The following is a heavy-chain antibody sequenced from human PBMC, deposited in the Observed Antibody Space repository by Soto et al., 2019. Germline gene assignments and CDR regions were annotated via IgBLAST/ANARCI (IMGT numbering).Heavy chain of an antibody. CDR1: GDSISTVDYF. D-gene: IGHD2-15*01. CDR3: ARGRYCLTGRCFPNWFDS. V-gene: IGHV4-30-4*01. J-gene: IGHJ5*01. CDR2: IYKSTTT. Sequence: LSLTCSVSGDSISTVDYFWAWIRQPPGQALEYIGYIYKSTTTYYNPSFESRVSISLDTSKSQFSLAVTSVTAADTAVYFCARGRYCLTGRCFPNWFDSWGQGTLVTVSS.